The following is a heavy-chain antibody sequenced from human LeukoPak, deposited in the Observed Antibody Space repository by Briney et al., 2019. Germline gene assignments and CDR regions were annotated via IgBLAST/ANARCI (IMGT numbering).Heavy chain of an antibody. V-gene: IGHV4-39*01. CDR1: GGSISSSSYY. J-gene: IGHJ4*02. CDR2: IYYSGST. CDR3: ARLDVEVGSGPFDY. Sequence: PSETLSLTCTVSGGSISSSSYYWGWIRQPPGKGLEWIGSIYYSGSTYYNPSLKSRVTISVDTSKNQFSLKLSSVTAADTAVYYCARLDVEVGSGPFDYWGQGILVTVSS. D-gene: IGHD2-15*01.